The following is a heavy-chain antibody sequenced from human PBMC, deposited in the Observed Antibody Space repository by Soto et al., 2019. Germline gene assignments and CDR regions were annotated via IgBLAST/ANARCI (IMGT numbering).Heavy chain of an antibody. Sequence: SGPTLGNPTQTLTLTCTFSGFSLSTSGVGVGWIRQPPGKALEWLSLIYWDDDKRYSPSLKSRLTITKDTSKNQVVLTMTNMDPVDTATYYCAHTGYSSSWRKIPFDAWGQGTQVTVSS. CDR3: AHTGYSSSWRKIPFDA. J-gene: IGHJ4*02. CDR1: GFSLSTSGVG. D-gene: IGHD6-13*01. V-gene: IGHV2-5*02. CDR2: IYWDDDK.